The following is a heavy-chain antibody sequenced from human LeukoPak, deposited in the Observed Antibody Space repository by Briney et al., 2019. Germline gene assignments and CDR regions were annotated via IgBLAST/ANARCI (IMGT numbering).Heavy chain of an antibody. D-gene: IGHD6-19*01. J-gene: IGHJ4*02. CDR2: ISGGGNSA. V-gene: IGHV3-23*01. Sequence: GGSLRLSCAASGFTFNAFGMSWVRQAPGKGLEWVSAISGGGNSAYYADSVKGRFTISRDNSKNTMYLQMNSLRAEDTAVYYCVKDLKWGQWLVHSDYWGQGTLVTVSS. CDR3: VKDLKWGQWLVHSDY. CDR1: GFTFNAFG.